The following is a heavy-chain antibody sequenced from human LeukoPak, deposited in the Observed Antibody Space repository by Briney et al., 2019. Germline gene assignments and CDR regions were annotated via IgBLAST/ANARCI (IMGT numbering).Heavy chain of an antibody. CDR2: IYHSGST. V-gene: IGHV4-38-2*02. J-gene: IGHJ4*02. CDR3: ARDSGYDR. D-gene: IGHD5-12*01. Sequence: SETLSLTCTVSGYSISSGYYWGWIRQPPGKGLEWIGSIYHSGSTYYNPSLKSRVTISVDTSKNQFSLKLSSVTAADTAVYYCARDSGYDRWGQGTLVTVSS. CDR1: GYSISSGYY.